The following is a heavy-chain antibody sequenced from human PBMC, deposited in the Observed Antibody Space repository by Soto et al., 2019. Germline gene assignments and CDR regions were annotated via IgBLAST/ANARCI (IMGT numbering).Heavy chain of an antibody. CDR3: ARAKAVVIAALDI. J-gene: IGHJ3*02. CDR1: GFMFNNSA. CDR2: VSDNGGSRGGT. D-gene: IGHD2-21*01. Sequence: EVELLESGGGLVQPGGSLRLSCKASGFMFNNSAMTWVRQAPGQGLQWVASVSDNGGSRGGTYYADSVKGRFTISRDNFKNTLYLQLDSLTGADTAVYYCARAKAVVIAALDIWGQGTMVTVSS. V-gene: IGHV3-23*01.